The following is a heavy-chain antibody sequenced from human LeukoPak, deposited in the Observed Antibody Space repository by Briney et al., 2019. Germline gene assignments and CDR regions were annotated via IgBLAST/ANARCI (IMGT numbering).Heavy chain of an antibody. CDR2: IYPGDSDT. D-gene: IGHD4-23*01. J-gene: IGHJ4*02. CDR1: GYSFTSYW. Sequence: GESLKISCKGSGYSFTSYWIGWVRQMPGKGLECIGIIYPGDSDTRYSPSFQGQVTISADKSISTAYLQWSSLKASDTAMYYCARGLPLYGGKVYFDYWGQGTLVTVSS. CDR3: ARGLPLYGGKVYFDY. V-gene: IGHV5-51*01.